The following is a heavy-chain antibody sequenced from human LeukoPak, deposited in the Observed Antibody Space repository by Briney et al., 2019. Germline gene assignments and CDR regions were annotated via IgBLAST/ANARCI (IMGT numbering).Heavy chain of an antibody. CDR1: GGSISSSSYY. J-gene: IGHJ4*02. V-gene: IGHV4-39*07. Sequence: PSETLSLTCTVSGGSISSSSYYWGWIRQPPGKGLEWIGSIYYSGSTYYNPSLKSRVTISVDRSKNQFSLKLNSMTAADTAVYYCAGHVSAAAGGRWGQGTLVTVSS. CDR3: AGHVSAAAGGR. CDR2: IYYSGST. D-gene: IGHD6-13*01.